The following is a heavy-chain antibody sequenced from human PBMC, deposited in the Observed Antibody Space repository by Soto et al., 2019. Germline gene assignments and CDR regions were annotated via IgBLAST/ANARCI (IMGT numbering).Heavy chain of an antibody. Sequence: QVQLVQSGAEVKKPGASVKVSCKASGYTFTSYYMHWVRQAPVQGLEWMGIINPSGGSTSYAQKFQGRVTMTRDTSTSTVYMELSSLRSEDTAVYYCARDTASHYYYSSGLIDYWGQGTLVTVSS. CDR2: INPSGGST. CDR1: GYTFTSYY. J-gene: IGHJ4*02. V-gene: IGHV1-46*01. CDR3: ARDTASHYYYSSGLIDY. D-gene: IGHD3-22*01.